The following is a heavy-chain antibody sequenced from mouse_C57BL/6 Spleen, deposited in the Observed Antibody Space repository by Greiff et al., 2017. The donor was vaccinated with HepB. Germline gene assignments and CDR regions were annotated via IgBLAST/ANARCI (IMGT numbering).Heavy chain of an antibody. V-gene: IGHV14-3*01. CDR1: GFNIKNTY. D-gene: IGHD1-1*01. CDR2: IDPANGNT. CDR3: AGGDYSLAWFAY. J-gene: IGHJ3*01. Sequence: EVKLQESVAELVRPGASVKLSCTASGFNIKNTYMHWVKQRPEQGLEWIGRIDPANGNTKYDPKFQGKATITADTSSNTAYLQLSSLTSEDTAIYYCAGGDYSLAWFAYWGQGTLVTVSA.